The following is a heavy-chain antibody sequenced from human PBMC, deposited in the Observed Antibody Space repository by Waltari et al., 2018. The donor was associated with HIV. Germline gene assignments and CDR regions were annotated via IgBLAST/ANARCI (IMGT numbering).Heavy chain of an antibody. D-gene: IGHD2-2*01. CDR1: RFTFDDYG. CDR2: SNWNGDST. CDR3: CRGAYQWFDP. V-gene: IGHV3-20*04. J-gene: IGHJ5*02. Sequence: EVQLVESGGGVVRPGGSLRLSCAASRFTFDDYGMSWVRQAPGKGLEWVSGSNWNGDSTSYADSVKGRFTISRDNAKNSLYLQMNSLRAEDTAFYYCCRGAYQWFDPSGQGTLVTVSS.